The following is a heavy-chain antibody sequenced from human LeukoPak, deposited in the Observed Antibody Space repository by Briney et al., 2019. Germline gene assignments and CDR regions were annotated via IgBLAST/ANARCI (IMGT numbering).Heavy chain of an antibody. CDR1: GGSISSGGYY. D-gene: IGHD2-2*01. CDR2: IYHSGST. CDR3: ARVEVPAAPVAYYFDY. J-gene: IGHJ4*02. Sequence: PSETLSLTCTVSGGSISSGGYYWSWIRQPPGKGLEWIGYIYHSGSTYYNPSLKSRVTISVDRSKNQFSLKLSSVTAADTAVYYCARVEVPAAPVAYYFDYWGQGTLVTVSS. V-gene: IGHV4-30-2*01.